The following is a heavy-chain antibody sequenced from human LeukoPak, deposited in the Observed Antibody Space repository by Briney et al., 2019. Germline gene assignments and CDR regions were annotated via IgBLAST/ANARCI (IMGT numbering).Heavy chain of an antibody. Sequence: QPGGSLRLSCAASGFTFSSYGMHWVRQAPGKGLEWVAVIWSDGSNKYYADSVQGRFTISRDDSKNTLYLQMNSLRAEDTAVYYCARDEVGTPVTTSYFQHWGQGTLVTVSS. CDR2: IWSDGSNK. CDR1: GFTFSSYG. CDR3: ARDEVGTPVTTSYFQH. V-gene: IGHV3-33*01. D-gene: IGHD4-17*01. J-gene: IGHJ1*01.